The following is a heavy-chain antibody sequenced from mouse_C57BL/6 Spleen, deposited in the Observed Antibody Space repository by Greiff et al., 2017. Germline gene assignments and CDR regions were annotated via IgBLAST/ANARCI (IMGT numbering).Heavy chain of an antibody. CDR2: IDPSDSYT. D-gene: IGHD6-1*01. V-gene: IGHV1-69*01. CDR3: AREVPGSFDY. Sequence: QVQLKESGAELVMPGASVKLSCKASGYTFTSYWMHWVKQRPGQGLEWIGEIDPSDSYTNYNQKFKGKSTLTVDKSSSTAYMQLSSLTSEDSAVYYCAREVPGSFDYWGQGTTLTVSS. CDR1: GYTFTSYW. J-gene: IGHJ2*01.